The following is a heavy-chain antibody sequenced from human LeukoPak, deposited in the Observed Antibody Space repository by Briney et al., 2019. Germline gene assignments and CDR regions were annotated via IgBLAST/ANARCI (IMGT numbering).Heavy chain of an antibody. CDR1: GFTFSSYT. CDR2: ISYDGSNK. Sequence: GGSLRLSCAASGFTFSSYTMHWVRQAPGKGLEWVAVISYDGSNKYYADSVKGRFTISRDNSKNTLYVQMNSLRAEDTAVYYCAKENPVGGTNYFDYWGQGTLVTVPS. V-gene: IGHV3-30-3*01. CDR3: AKENPVGGTNYFDY. J-gene: IGHJ4*02. D-gene: IGHD1-26*01.